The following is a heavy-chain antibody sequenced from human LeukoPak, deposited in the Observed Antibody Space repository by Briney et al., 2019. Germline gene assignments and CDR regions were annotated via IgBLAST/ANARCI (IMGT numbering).Heavy chain of an antibody. CDR3: ARGGLISLANTPLGAFDI. Sequence: SETLSLTCAVYGGSFSGYYWSWIRQPPGKGLEWIGEINHSGSTNYNPPLKSRVTISVDTSKNQFSLQLNSVTPEDTAMYYCARGGLISLANTPLGAFDIWGQGTMVSVSS. CDR2: INHSGST. CDR1: GGSFSGYY. D-gene: IGHD3/OR15-3a*01. V-gene: IGHV4-34*01. J-gene: IGHJ3*02.